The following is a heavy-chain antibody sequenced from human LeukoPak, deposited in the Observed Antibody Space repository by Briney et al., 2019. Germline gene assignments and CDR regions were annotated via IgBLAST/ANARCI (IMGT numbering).Heavy chain of an antibody. CDR2: IYYSGST. J-gene: IGHJ4*02. Sequence: PSETLSLTCTVSGGSISSSSYYWGWIRQPPGKGLEWIGRIYYSGSTYYNPSLKSRVTISVDTSKNQFSLNLSSVTAADTAVYYCARGRGSSWYYFDYWGQGTLVTVSS. D-gene: IGHD6-13*01. CDR1: GGSISSSSYY. CDR3: ARGRGSSWYYFDY. V-gene: IGHV4-39*07.